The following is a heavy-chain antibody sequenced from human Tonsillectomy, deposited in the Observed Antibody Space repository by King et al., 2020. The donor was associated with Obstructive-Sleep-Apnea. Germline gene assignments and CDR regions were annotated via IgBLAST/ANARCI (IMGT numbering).Heavy chain of an antibody. D-gene: IGHD2-2*02. CDR3: ARIVVVPAAIILYAFDI. CDR2: IYYSGTT. V-gene: IGHV4-30-4*01. J-gene: IGHJ3*02. CDR1: GGPISSGDYY. Sequence: QLQESGPGLVKPSQILSLTCTVSGGPISSGDYYWSWIRQPPGKGLEWIGYIYYSGTTYYNPSLKSRTTISVDTSKNQFSLKLNSVTAADTAVYYCARIVVVPAAIILYAFDIWGQGTMVTVSS.